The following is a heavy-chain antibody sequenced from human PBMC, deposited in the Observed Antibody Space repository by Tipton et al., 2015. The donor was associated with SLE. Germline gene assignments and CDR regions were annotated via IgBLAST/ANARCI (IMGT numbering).Heavy chain of an antibody. CDR2: ISGSGRTT. CDR1: GFTFSNYA. D-gene: IGHD6-19*01. CDR3: ARDTGGLGSGGFDY. Sequence: SLRLSCAASGFTFSNYAMSWVRPAPGKGLEWVSAISGSGRTTYYADSVRGRFTISRDNSKNTLYLQLNSLRPADTAVYYCARDTGGLGSGGFDYWGQGTLLTVSS. J-gene: IGHJ4*02. V-gene: IGHV3-23*01.